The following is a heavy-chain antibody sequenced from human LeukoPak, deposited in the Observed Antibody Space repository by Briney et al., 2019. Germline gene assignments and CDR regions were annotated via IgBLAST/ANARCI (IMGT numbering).Heavy chain of an antibody. Sequence: SETLSLTCAVYGGSFSGYYWSWIRQPPGKGLEWIGEINHSGSTNYNPSLKSRVTISVDTSKNQFSLKLSSVTAADTAVYYCARDLGVRDNWFDPWGQGTLVTVSS. CDR2: INHSGST. J-gene: IGHJ5*02. CDR1: GGSFSGYY. D-gene: IGHD3-16*01. CDR3: ARDLGVRDNWFDP. V-gene: IGHV4-34*01.